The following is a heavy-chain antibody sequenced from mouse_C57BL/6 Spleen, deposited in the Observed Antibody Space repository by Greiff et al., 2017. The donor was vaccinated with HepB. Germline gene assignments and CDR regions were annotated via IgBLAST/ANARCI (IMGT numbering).Heavy chain of an antibody. CDR3: ARRVFRYAMDY. CDR1: GFTFSDYG. V-gene: IGHV5-17*01. Sequence: EVKVVESGGGLVKPGGSLKLSCAASGFTFSDYGMHWVRQAPEKGLEWVAYISSGSSTIYYADTVKGRFTISRDNAKNNLFLQMTSLRSEDTAMYYCARRVFRYAMDYWGQGTSVTVAS. CDR2: ISSGSSTI. J-gene: IGHJ4*01.